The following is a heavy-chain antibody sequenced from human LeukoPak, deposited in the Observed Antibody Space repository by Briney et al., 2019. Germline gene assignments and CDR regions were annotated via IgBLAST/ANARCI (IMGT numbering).Heavy chain of an antibody. J-gene: IGHJ4*02. CDR2: ITTARGET. CDR1: GYTFTDYA. CDR3: ARGGKQWRGGNYFDS. V-gene: IGHV1-3*03. Sequence: ASVKVSCKASGYTFTDYALHLVRQAPGQSLEWMGWITTARGETRYSQEFQRRITFTRDTSASTVYMDLSDLRSEDTAVYYCARGGKQWRGGNYFDSWGQGTLVAVSS. D-gene: IGHD6-19*01.